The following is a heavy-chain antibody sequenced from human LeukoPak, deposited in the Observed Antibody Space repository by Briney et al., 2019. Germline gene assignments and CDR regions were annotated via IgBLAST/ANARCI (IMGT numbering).Heavy chain of an antibody. Sequence: GGSLRLSCAASGFTFSSYSMNWVRQAPGKGLQWVSSISSSSSYIYYADSVKGRFTISRDNAKNSLYLQMKSLRAEDTAVYYCARDLYYDSSGRYYYYMDVWGKGTTVTVSS. D-gene: IGHD3-22*01. CDR3: ARDLYYDSSGRYYYYMDV. CDR1: GFTFSSYS. V-gene: IGHV3-21*01. J-gene: IGHJ6*03. CDR2: ISSSSSYI.